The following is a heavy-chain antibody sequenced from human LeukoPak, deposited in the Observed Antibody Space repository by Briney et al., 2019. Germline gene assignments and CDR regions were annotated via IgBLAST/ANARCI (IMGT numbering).Heavy chain of an antibody. CDR2: IKQDGSDK. Sequence: PGGSLRLSCAASGFTFSTYWMSWVRQAPGKGLEWVANIKQDGSDKYYVDSVRGRFIISRDNAKNSLYLQMNSLRAEDTAVYYCARDPIGYCSSTSCSPRWGQGTLVTVSS. J-gene: IGHJ4*02. CDR1: GFTFSTYW. V-gene: IGHV3-7*01. D-gene: IGHD2-2*01. CDR3: ARDPIGYCSSTSCSPR.